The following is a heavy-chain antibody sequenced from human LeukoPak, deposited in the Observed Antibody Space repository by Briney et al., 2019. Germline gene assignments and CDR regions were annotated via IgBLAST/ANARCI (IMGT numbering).Heavy chain of an antibody. CDR3: AKEYYEYYGSGSYYKY. D-gene: IGHD3-10*01. Sequence: PGRSLRLSCAASGFTFSSYAMHWVRQAPGKGLEWVAVISYDGSNKYYADSVKGRFTISRDNSKNTLYLQMNSLRAKDTAVYYCAKEYYEYYGSGSYYKYWGQGTLVTVSS. CDR1: GFTFSSYA. CDR2: ISYDGSNK. V-gene: IGHV3-30-3*01. J-gene: IGHJ4*02.